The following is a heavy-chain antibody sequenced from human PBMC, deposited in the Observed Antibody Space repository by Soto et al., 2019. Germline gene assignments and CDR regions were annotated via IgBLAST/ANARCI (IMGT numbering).Heavy chain of an antibody. J-gene: IGHJ3*02. Sequence: GGSLRLSCAASGFTFSSYWMSWVRQAPGKGLEWVANIKQDGSEKYYVDSVKGRFTISRDNAKNSLYLQMNSLRAEDTAVYYWAMGDYGRGGDAFDIWGQGTMVTVSS. CDR3: AMGDYGRGGDAFDI. V-gene: IGHV3-7*03. CDR1: GFTFSSYW. CDR2: IKQDGSEK. D-gene: IGHD3-16*01.